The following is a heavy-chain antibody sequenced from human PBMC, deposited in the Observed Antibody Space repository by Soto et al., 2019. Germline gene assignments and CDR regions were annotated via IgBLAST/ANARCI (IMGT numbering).Heavy chain of an antibody. CDR1: GYTFTSYG. CDR2: ISAYNGNT. CDR3: ARDREDIVVVPAATEFDY. D-gene: IGHD2-2*01. Sequence: GASVKVSCKASGYTFTSYGISWVRQAPGQGLEWMGWISAYNGNTNYAQKLQGRVTMTTDTSTNTAYMELRSLRSDDTAVYYCARDREDIVVVPAATEFDYWGQGTLVTVSS. J-gene: IGHJ4*02. V-gene: IGHV1-18*01.